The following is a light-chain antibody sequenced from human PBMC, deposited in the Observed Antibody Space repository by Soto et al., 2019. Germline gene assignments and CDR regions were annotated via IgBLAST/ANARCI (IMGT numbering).Light chain of an antibody. CDR1: QDISNY. Sequence: DLQMTQSPSSLSASVGDRVTITCQASQDISNYVNWHQQKPGKAPKLLIYDASDLETGVPSRFSGSGSGTHFTFTISGLQPEDIATYYCQQYNELPLTFGGGTKVDIK. V-gene: IGKV1-33*01. J-gene: IGKJ4*01. CDR2: DAS. CDR3: QQYNELPLT.